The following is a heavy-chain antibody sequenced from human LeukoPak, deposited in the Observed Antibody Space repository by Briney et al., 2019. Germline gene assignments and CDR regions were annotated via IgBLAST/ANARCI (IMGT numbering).Heavy chain of an antibody. CDR2: MSPNSGKT. V-gene: IGHV1-8*02. CDR3: ARGRESSKLTSGFQSFDWLSDSFDL. CDR1: GYTFISYY. Sequence: ASVKVSCKASGYTFISYYIHWVRQAPGQGLEWMGCMSPNSGKTGYAQKFQGRVTMTKNTSMSTAYMELSSLTSEDTAVYYCARGRESSKLTSGFQSFDWLSDSFDLWGQGTIVAVSS. J-gene: IGHJ3*01. D-gene: IGHD3-9*01.